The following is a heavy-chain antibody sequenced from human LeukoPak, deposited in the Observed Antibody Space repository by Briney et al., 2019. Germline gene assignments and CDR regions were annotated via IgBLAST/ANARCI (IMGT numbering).Heavy chain of an antibody. CDR1: GFTFSSYA. Sequence: PGRSLRLSCAASGFTFSSYAMHWVRQAPGKGLEWVAVISYDGSNKYYADSVKGRFTISRDNSKNTLYLQMNSLRAEDTAVYYCARGASSLDYWGQGTLVTASS. J-gene: IGHJ4*02. V-gene: IGHV3-30-3*01. D-gene: IGHD1-26*01. CDR3: ARGASSLDY. CDR2: ISYDGSNK.